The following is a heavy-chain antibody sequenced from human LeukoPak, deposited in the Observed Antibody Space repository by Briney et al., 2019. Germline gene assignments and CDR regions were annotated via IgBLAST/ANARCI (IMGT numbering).Heavy chain of an antibody. CDR1: GFTVSSNY. Sequence: GGSLRLSCAASGFTVSSNYMSWVRQAPGKGLEWVSVIYSGGSTYYADSVKGRFTISRDNSKNTLYLQMNSLRAEDTAVYYCARAVDDYVWGSYRPPGHWGQGTLVTVSS. V-gene: IGHV3-53*01. D-gene: IGHD3-16*02. CDR3: ARAVDDYVWGSYRPPGH. J-gene: IGHJ4*02. CDR2: IYSGGST.